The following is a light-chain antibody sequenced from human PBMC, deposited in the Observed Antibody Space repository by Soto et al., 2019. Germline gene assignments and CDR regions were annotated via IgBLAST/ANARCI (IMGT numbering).Light chain of an antibody. Sequence: EIALTQSPATLSLSPGERATLSCRASQSVSRYLAWYQQKPGQAPRLLIYDASNRATGIPARFSGSGSGTEFTLTISRLEPEDFAVYYCQQYDFSLRTFGQRTKVDIK. CDR3: QQYDFSLRT. V-gene: IGKV3-11*01. CDR2: DAS. J-gene: IGKJ1*01. CDR1: QSVSRY.